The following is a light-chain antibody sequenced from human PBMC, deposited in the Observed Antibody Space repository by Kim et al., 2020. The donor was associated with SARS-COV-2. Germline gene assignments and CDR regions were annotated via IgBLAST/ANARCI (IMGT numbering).Light chain of an antibody. Sequence: LSLSQGERATLSCRASQSVSSYLAWYQQKPGQAPRLLIYDASNRATGIPARFSGSGSGTDFTLTISSLEPEDFAVYYCQQRSNWPVFGQGTKLEI. V-gene: IGKV3-11*01. CDR1: QSVSSY. CDR3: QQRSNWPV. J-gene: IGKJ2*01. CDR2: DAS.